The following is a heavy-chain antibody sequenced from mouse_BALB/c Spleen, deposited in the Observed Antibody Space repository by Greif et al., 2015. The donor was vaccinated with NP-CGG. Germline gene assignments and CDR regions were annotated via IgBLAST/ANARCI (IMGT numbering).Heavy chain of an antibody. CDR3: AREYYGSPSYWYFDV. Sequence: QLQQSGAELVKPGASVKSSCTASGFNIKDTYMHWVKQRPEQGLEWIGRIDPANGNTKYDPKFQGKATITADTSSNTAYLQLSSLTSEDTAVYYCAREYYGSPSYWYFDVWGAGTTVTVSS. D-gene: IGHD1-1*01. V-gene: IGHV14-3*02. CDR2: IDPANGNT. J-gene: IGHJ1*01. CDR1: GFNIKDTY.